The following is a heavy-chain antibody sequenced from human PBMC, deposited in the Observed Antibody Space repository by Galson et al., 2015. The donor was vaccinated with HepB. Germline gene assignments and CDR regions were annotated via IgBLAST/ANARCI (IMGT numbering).Heavy chain of an antibody. Sequence: CAISGDSVSSNSAAWNWIRQSPSRGLVWLGRTYYRSKWYTDYAISVQGRITINPDTSRNQFSLQLNSVTPDDTAVYYCARVEQQVVPTGWFDPWGQGTLVTVSS. D-gene: IGHD6-13*01. J-gene: IGHJ5*02. CDR1: GDSVSSNSAA. CDR3: ARVEQQVVPTGWFDP. CDR2: TYYRSKWYT. V-gene: IGHV6-1*01.